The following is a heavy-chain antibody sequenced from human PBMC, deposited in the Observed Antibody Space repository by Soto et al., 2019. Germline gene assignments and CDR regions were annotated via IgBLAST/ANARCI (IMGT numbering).Heavy chain of an antibody. D-gene: IGHD3-10*01. CDR2: IYYSGST. CDR1: GGSISSSSYF. J-gene: IGHJ4*02. CDR3: ARRGSGSYSDY. Sequence: SETLSLTCTVSGGSISSSSYFWGWIRQPPGKGLEWIGSIYYSGSTYYNPSLKSRVTISVDTSKNQFSLKLSSETAADTAVYYCARRGSGSYSDYWGQGTLVTVS. V-gene: IGHV4-39*01.